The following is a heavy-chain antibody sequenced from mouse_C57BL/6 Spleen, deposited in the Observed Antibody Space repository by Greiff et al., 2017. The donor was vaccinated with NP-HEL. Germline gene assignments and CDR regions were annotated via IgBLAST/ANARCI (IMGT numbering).Heavy chain of an antibody. CDR2: IRLKSDNYAT. D-gene: IGHD1-1*01. CDR1: GFTFSNYW. CDR3: TAPSSSFYYCDY. Sequence: EVKLQESGGGLVQPGGSMKLSCVASGFTFSNYWMNWVRQSPEKGLEWVAQIRLKSDNYATHYAESVKGRFTISRDDSKSSVYLQMNNLRAEDTGIYYCTAPSSSFYYCDYWGQGTTLTVSS. V-gene: IGHV6-3*01. J-gene: IGHJ2*01.